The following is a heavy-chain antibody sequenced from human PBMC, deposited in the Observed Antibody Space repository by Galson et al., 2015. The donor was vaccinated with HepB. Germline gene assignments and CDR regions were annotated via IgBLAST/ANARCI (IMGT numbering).Heavy chain of an antibody. CDR3: AKDQGVVPAALYGMDV. J-gene: IGHJ6*02. V-gene: IGHV3-23*01. Sequence: SLRLSCAASGFTFSSYAMSWVRQAPGKGLEWVSAISGSGGSTYYADSVKGRFTISRDNSKNTLYLQMNSLRAEDTAVYYCAKDQGVVPAALYGMDVWGQGTTVTVSS. CDR2: ISGSGGST. CDR1: GFTFSSYA. D-gene: IGHD2-2*01.